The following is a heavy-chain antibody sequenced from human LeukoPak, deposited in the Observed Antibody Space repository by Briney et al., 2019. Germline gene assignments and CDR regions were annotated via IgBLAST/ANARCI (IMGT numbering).Heavy chain of an antibody. D-gene: IGHD5-18*01. Sequence: GGSLRLSCAASGFTFSSYSMNWVRQAPGKGLEWVSSISSSSSYIYYADSVKGRFTISRDNAKNSLYLQMNSLRAEDTAVYYCARDSGPIPAMVHINYYYGMDVWGQGTTVTVSS. V-gene: IGHV3-21*01. CDR2: ISSSSSYI. CDR3: ARDSGPIPAMVHINYYYGMDV. CDR1: GFTFSSYS. J-gene: IGHJ6*02.